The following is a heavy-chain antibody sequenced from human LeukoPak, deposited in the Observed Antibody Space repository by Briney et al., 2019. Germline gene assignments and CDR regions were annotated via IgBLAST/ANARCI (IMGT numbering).Heavy chain of an antibody. Sequence: SETLSLTCTVSGGSISTYYWSWIRQPPGKGLEWIGYIYYSGSTNYNPSLKSRVTTSVDTSKNQFSLKLSSVTAADTAVYYCARQRIAVTFDYWGQGALVTVSS. J-gene: IGHJ4*02. D-gene: IGHD6-19*01. CDR1: GGSISTYY. CDR2: IYYSGST. CDR3: ARQRIAVTFDY. V-gene: IGHV4-59*01.